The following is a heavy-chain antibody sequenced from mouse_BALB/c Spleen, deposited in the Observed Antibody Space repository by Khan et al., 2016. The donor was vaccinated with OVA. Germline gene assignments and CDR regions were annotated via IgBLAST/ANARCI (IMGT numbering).Heavy chain of an antibody. CDR2: FYPNSGGS. J-gene: IGHJ3*01. V-gene: IGHV1S29*02. D-gene: IGHD3-2*02. Sequence: EVQLQESGPEVVKPGASVKISCKASGYTFTDYNMDWVKQRHGKSLEWIGYFYPNSGGSGYNQKFKTKATLTVDISSSTAYMDLRSLTSEDSAVYYCVRSGSGSFAYWGQGTLVTVSA. CDR3: VRSGSGSFAY. CDR1: GYTFTDYN.